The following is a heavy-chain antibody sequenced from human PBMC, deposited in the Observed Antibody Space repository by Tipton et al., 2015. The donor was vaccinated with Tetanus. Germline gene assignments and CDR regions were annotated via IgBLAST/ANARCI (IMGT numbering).Heavy chain of an antibody. CDR1: GFTFSSYS. J-gene: IGHJ5*02. CDR3: ARDVATGVGVGELGWFDP. CDR2: ISSSSSYI. Sequence: SLRLSCAASGFTFSSYSMNWVRQAPGKGLEWVSSISSSSSYIYYADSVKGRFTISRDNAKNSLYLQMNSLRAEDTAVYYCARDVATGVGVGELGWFDPWGQGTLVTVSS. V-gene: IGHV3-21*01. D-gene: IGHD3-10*01.